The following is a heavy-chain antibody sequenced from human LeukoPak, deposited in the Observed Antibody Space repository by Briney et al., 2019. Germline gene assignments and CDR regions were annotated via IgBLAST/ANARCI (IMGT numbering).Heavy chain of an antibody. V-gene: IGHV3-23*01. D-gene: IGHD6-13*01. CDR2: ISGSGGST. CDR1: GFTFSSYA. J-gene: IGHJ4*02. Sequence: GGSLRLSCAASGFTFSSYAMSWVRQAPGKGLEWVSAISGSGGSTYYADSVKGRFTISRDNSKNTLYLQMNSLRAEDTAVYYCAKGSGYSSSWYYDYWGQGTLVTVSS. CDR3: AKGSGYSSSWYYDY.